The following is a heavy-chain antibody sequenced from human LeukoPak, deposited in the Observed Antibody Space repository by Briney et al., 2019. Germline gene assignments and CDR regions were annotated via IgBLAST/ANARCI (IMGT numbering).Heavy chain of an antibody. CDR1: GFTFSSYA. D-gene: IGHD6-13*01. J-gene: IGHJ4*02. CDR2: LSGSGLST. Sequence: GGSLRLSCAACGFTFSSYAMSWVRQAPGKGLQWVSALSGSGLSTYYADSVKGRFTISRDNSKNTLYLQMNSLRAEDTAVYYCAKGGESSSWLFDYWGQGTLVPVSS. CDR3: AKGGESSSWLFDY. V-gene: IGHV3-23*01.